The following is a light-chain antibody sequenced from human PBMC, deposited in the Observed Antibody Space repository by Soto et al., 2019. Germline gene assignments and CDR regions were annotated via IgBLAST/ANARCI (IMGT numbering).Light chain of an antibody. CDR1: QGISSS. Sequence: IQLTQSPSFLSASVGDRVTITCRASQGISSSLAWYQQKPGKVPKLLIYAASTLQSGVPSRFSGSGSGTDFALTISSLQPEDVATYYCQKCGIAPFTFVGGTKVDIK. V-gene: IGKV1-27*01. CDR3: QKCGIAPFT. CDR2: AAS. J-gene: IGKJ4*01.